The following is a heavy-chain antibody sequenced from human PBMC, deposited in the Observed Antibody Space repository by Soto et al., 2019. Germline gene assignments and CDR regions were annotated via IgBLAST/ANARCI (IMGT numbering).Heavy chain of an antibody. V-gene: IGHV3-7*01. J-gene: IGHJ4*02. D-gene: IGHD3-10*01. Sequence: VQLVESGGGLVQPGGSLRLSCAASGLTFSNYWMGWVRQPPGKGLEWVANINQDGTEKYYVDSVEGRFTISRDNAKNSLYLQMTSLRAEDTAVYDCARDRGWGRTDYWGRGTLVTVSS. CDR1: GLTFSNYW. CDR3: ARDRGWGRTDY. CDR2: INQDGTEK.